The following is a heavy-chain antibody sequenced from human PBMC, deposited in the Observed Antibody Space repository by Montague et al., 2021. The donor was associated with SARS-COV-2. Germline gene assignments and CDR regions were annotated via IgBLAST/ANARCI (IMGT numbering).Heavy chain of an antibody. CDR1: GDSISSGYFY. D-gene: IGHD5-12*01. CDR2: IHYSGIT. V-gene: IGHV4-39*01. Sequence: SETLSLTCTVSGDSISSGYFYWGWIRQPPGEGLEWVGTIHYSGITYYNPSLKSRVTISVDTSRNQFSLKLSSVTAADTAVYYCARHERQWLRLYPYYFDYWGQGTLVTVSS. J-gene: IGHJ4*02. CDR3: ARHERQWLRLYPYYFDY.